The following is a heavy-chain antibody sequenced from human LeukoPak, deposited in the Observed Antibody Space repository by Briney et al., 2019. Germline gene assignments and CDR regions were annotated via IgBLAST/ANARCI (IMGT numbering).Heavy chain of an antibody. J-gene: IGHJ4*02. CDR2: IYTSGST. V-gene: IGHV4-61*02. D-gene: IGHD3-22*01. CDR1: GGSISSGSYY. CDR3: ARDEPPNYDKGCFYY. Sequence: KTSQTLSLTCTVSGGSISSGSYYWSWIRQPAGKGLEWIGRIYTSGSTNYNPSLKSRVTISVDTSKNQFYLKLRSVTAADTAVYYCARDEPPNYDKGCFYYSGQGTLVTVSS.